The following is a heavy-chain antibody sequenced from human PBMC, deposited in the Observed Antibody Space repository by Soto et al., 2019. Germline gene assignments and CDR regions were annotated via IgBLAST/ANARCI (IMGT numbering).Heavy chain of an antibody. CDR1: GYSFTSYW. CDR3: ARLPVAAAGTDYYYGMDV. D-gene: IGHD6-13*01. J-gene: IGHJ6*02. V-gene: IGHV5-10-1*01. Sequence: GESLKISCKGSGYSFTSYWISWVRQMPGKGLEWMGRIDPSDSYTNYSPSFQSHVTISADKSISTAYLQWSSLKASDTAMYYCARLPVAAAGTDYYYGMDVWGQGTTVTVSS. CDR2: IDPSDSYT.